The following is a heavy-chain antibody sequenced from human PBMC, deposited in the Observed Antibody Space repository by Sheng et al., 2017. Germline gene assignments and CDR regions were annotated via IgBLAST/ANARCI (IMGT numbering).Heavy chain of an antibody. V-gene: IGHV4-4*07. Sequence: QVQLQESGPGLVKPSETLSLTCTVSGGSISSYYWSWIRQPAGKGLEWIGRIYTSGSTNYNPSLKSRVTMSVDTSKNQFSLKLSSVTAADTAVYYCARDGIVATMGEAFDIWGQGTMVTVSS. J-gene: IGHJ3*02. CDR1: GGSISSYY. D-gene: IGHD5-12*01. CDR3: ARDGIVATMGEAFDI. CDR2: IYTSGST.